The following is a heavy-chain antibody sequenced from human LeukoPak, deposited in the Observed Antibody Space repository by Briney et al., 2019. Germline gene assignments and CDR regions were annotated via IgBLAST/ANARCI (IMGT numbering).Heavy chain of an antibody. CDR1: GFTFSSYS. D-gene: IGHD3-10*01. J-gene: IGHJ4*02. Sequence: GGSLRLSCAASGFTFSSYSMNWVRQAPGKGLEWVSYISSSSSTIYYADSVKGRFTISRDNAKNSLYLQMNSLRAEDTDVYYCARMPMVRGVPPFDYWGQGPLATVSS. V-gene: IGHV3-48*01. CDR2: ISSSSSTI. CDR3: ARMPMVRGVPPFDY.